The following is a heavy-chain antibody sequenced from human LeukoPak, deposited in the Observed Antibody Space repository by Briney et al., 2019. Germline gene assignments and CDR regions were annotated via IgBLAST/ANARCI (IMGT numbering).Heavy chain of an antibody. D-gene: IGHD2-15*01. J-gene: IGHJ3*02. V-gene: IGHV3-21*01. CDR3: ARDSNPYCSGGSCTAFDI. CDR1: GFIFSSYN. Sequence: PGGSLRLSCAASGFIFSSYNLNWVRQAPGKGLEWVSSISSSSYIYYADSMKGRFTISRDNARNSLYLQMNSLRAEDTAMYFCARDSNPYCSGGSCTAFDIWGQGTMVTVSS. CDR2: ISSSSYI.